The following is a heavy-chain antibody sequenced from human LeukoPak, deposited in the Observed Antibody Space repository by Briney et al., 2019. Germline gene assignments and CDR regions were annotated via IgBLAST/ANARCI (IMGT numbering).Heavy chain of an antibody. Sequence: GRSLRLSCAASGFTFSSYAMHWVRQAPGKGLEWVAVISYDGGNKYYADSVKGRFTISRDNSKNTLYLQMNSLRAEDTAVYYCARRRSSFDYWGQGTLVTVSS. D-gene: IGHD6-6*01. CDR3: ARRRSSFDY. V-gene: IGHV3-30-3*01. CDR1: GFTFSSYA. J-gene: IGHJ4*02. CDR2: ISYDGGNK.